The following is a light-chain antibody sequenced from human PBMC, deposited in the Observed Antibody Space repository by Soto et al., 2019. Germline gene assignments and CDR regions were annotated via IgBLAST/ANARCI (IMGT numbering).Light chain of an antibody. CDR2: DVS. CDR1: SSDVGGYNF. J-gene: IGLJ2*01. Sequence: QSALTQPASVSGSPGQSITISCTGTSSDVGGYNFVSWYQHHPAKAPKLMIYDVSNRPSGVSNRFSGSKSGNTASLTISGLQAEDEAHYYCSSFTSSDPLVVFGGGTRSPS. CDR3: SSFTSSDPLVV. V-gene: IGLV2-14*03.